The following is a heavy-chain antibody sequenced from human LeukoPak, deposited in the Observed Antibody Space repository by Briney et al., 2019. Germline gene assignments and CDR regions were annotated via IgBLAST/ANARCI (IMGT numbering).Heavy chain of an antibody. CDR2: ISSSSDV. V-gene: IGHV3-21*04. J-gene: IGHJ4*02. CDR3: AKGTPGYCSTTSCYALEY. Sequence: GGSLRLSCAASGFTFSSSSMNWVRQAPGKGLEWVSSISSSSDVYYADSVKGRFTISRDNSKNTLDVQMNSLRAEDTAVYYCAKGTPGYCSTTSCYALEYWGQGTLVTVSS. CDR1: GFTFSSSS. D-gene: IGHD2-2*01.